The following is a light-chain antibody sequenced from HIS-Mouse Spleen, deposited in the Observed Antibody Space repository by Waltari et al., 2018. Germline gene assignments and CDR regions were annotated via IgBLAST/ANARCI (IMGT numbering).Light chain of an antibody. CDR1: QSVSSSY. V-gene: IGKV3-20*01. Sequence: EIVLTQSPCTLSLSPGEGATLSCRASQSVSSSYLAWYQQKPGQAPRLLIYGASSRATGIPDRFSGSGSGTDFTLTISRLEPEDFAVYYCQQYGSSPPDTFGQGTKLEIK. J-gene: IGKJ2*01. CDR3: QQYGSSPPDT. CDR2: GAS.